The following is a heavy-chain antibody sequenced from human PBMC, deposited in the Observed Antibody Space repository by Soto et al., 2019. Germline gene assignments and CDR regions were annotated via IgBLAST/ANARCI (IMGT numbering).Heavy chain of an antibody. D-gene: IGHD3-10*01. V-gene: IGHV3-48*02. J-gene: IGHJ6*02. CDR3: ARVVEGSIVVRGNPLYYYYCMDV. CDR2: ISSSSSTI. Sequence: EVQLVESGGGLVQPGGSLRLSCAASGFTFSSYSMNWVRQAPGTGLEWVSYISSSSSTIYYADSVKGRFTISRNNAKNSLYPQMNRLRDQDTAVYSGARVVEGSIVVRGNPLYYYYCMDVWGQGTTYTVSS. CDR1: GFTFSSYS.